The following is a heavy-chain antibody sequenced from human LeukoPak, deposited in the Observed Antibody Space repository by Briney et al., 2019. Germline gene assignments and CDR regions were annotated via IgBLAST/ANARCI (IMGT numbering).Heavy chain of an antibody. CDR1: DDSINSYY. Sequence: PSETLSLTCRVSDDSINSYYWNWLRQPPGKPLEWIGYTHYSGNTNYNPSLKSRVTTLVDMSKNQFSLKLSSVTAADTAVYYCASPRGGPASYYDSSGYYDWGLGTLVPVSS. D-gene: IGHD3-22*01. CDR3: ASPRGGPASYYDSSGYYD. J-gene: IGHJ4*02. CDR2: THYSGNT. V-gene: IGHV4-59*08.